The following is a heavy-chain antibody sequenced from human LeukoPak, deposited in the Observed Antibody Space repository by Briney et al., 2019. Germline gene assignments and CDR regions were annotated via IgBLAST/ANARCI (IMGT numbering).Heavy chain of an antibody. V-gene: IGHV3-7*01. CDR1: GLTFRTHW. J-gene: IGHJ3*02. D-gene: IGHD3-3*01. CDR3: ARADSYDFWSGWSDPRAFDI. CDR2: IKPDGSET. Sequence: GGSLRLSCAASGLTFRTHWMNWVRQAPGKGLEWVANIKPDGSETYYVDSVKGRFTVTRDNAQSSLHLQMDSLRGEDTAVYYCARADSYDFWSGWSDPRAFDIWGQGTVVTVSS.